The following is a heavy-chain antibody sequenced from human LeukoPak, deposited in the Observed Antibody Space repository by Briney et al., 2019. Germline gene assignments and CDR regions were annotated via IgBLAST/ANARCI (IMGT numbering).Heavy chain of an antibody. V-gene: IGHV3-21*01. CDR3: ARDLYYFGSGTYYGSDAFDI. CDR1: GFTLRSYA. J-gene: IGHJ3*02. Sequence: PGGSLRLSCAASGFTLRSYAMNWVRQAPGKGLEWVSVISTTSNEIYYADSVKGRSTISRDNSKNSLYLQMYSLRAEDTAVYYCARDLYYFGSGTYYGSDAFDIWGQGTMVTVSA. CDR2: ISTTSNEI. D-gene: IGHD3-10*01.